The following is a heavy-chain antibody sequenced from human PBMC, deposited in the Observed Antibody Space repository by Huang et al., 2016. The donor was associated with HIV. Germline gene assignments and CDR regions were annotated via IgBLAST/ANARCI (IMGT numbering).Heavy chain of an antibody. CDR2: IQFDGVNK. CDR3: VKFTIDDSSVAA. J-gene: IGHJ5*02. D-gene: IGHD6-19*01. CDR1: GFTFSSYA. V-gene: IGHV3-30*02. Sequence: QVQLVESGGGVVQPGGSLRLSCAATGFTFSSYAMHWVRQGPGKGLGWGAYIQFDGVNKNYADSVKGRFTISRDNSKNTLYLQISSLRAEDTAVYYCVKFTIDDSSVAAWGQGTLVTVS.